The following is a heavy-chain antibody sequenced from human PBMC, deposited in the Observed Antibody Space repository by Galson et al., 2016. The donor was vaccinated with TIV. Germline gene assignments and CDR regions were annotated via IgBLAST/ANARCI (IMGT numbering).Heavy chain of an antibody. Sequence: SVKVSCKASGGTFSSYAISWVRQAPGQGLEWMGWINPNSGGTMYAQKFQGWVTMTRDTSITTAYMELSRLKSDDTAVYYSAKTGQEHDAFDIWGQGTMVTVFS. D-gene: IGHD1/OR15-1a*01. CDR1: GGTFSSYA. CDR2: INPNSGGT. J-gene: IGHJ3*02. V-gene: IGHV1-2*04. CDR3: AKTGQEHDAFDI.